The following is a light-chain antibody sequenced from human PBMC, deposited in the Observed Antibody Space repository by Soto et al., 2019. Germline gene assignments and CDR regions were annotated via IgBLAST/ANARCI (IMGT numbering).Light chain of an antibody. CDR1: ESVTRN. V-gene: IGKV3-15*01. J-gene: IGKJ5*01. CDR3: QQYNDWPPIT. Sequence: EIVLTQSPVILSVSPGETATLSCRASESVTRNLAWYQHMPGQAPRLLVFHASVRATGIPDRFSGSGSGTEFSLTISNLQSEDFAVYFCQQYNDWPPITFGQGTQLEIK. CDR2: HAS.